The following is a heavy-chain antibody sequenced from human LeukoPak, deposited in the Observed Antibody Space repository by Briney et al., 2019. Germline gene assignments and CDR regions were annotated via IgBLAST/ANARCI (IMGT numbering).Heavy chain of an antibody. CDR1: GFSFSTSGMC. D-gene: IGHD1-26*01. CDR2: IDWDDDK. Sequence: SGPALVKPTQTLTLTCNLSGFSFSTSGMCVVWIRQPPGKALEWLARIDWDDDKYYSTSLKTRLTISKDTSKNQVVLTMTNMDPVDTATYYCARTRRSGSYYYGMDVWGQGTTVTVSS. CDR3: ARTRRSGSYYYGMDV. J-gene: IGHJ6*02. V-gene: IGHV2-70*11.